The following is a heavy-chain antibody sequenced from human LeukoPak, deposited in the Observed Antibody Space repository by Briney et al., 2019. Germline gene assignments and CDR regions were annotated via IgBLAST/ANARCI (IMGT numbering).Heavy chain of an antibody. CDR2: ISAYNSNT. D-gene: IGHD3-3*01. J-gene: IGHJ5*02. CDR1: GYTFTGYY. V-gene: IGHV1-18*04. CDR3: ARGLEWLTRRHTWFDP. Sequence: ASVKVSCKASGYTFTGYYMHWVRQAPGQGLEWMGWISAYNSNTNYAQKLQGRVTMTTDTSTSTAYMELRSLRSDDTAVYYCARGLEWLTRRHTWFDPWGQGTLVTVSS.